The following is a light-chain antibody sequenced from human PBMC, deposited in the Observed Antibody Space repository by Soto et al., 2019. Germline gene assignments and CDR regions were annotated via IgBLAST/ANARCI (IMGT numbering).Light chain of an antibody. CDR3: HHYGTAWT. CDR2: GAS. J-gene: IGKJ1*01. V-gene: IGKV3-20*01. CDR1: QSVSSSF. Sequence: EIVLTQSPGTLSLSPGERATLSCRASQSVSSSFLAWYQQKPGQAPRLLISGASTRATSIPDRFSGSGSGTDFTLSISRLEPEDFAVYYCHHYGTAWTFGQGTKVDIK.